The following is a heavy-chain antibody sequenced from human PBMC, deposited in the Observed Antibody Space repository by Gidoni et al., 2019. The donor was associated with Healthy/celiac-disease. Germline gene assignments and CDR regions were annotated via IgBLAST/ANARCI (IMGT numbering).Heavy chain of an antibody. V-gene: IGHV3-23*04. D-gene: IGHD3-10*01. CDR3: AKAGVWFGELSPY. CDR2: IRGSGGST. CDR1: GFTVSSYA. Sequence: EVQLVETGGGSVQPGGSLRLSCAASGFTVSSYAMSWVRQAPGKGLEWVSVIRGSGGSTYYADSVKGRFTISRDNSKNTLYLQMNGLRAEDTAVYYCAKAGVWFGELSPYWGQGTLVTVSS. J-gene: IGHJ4*02.